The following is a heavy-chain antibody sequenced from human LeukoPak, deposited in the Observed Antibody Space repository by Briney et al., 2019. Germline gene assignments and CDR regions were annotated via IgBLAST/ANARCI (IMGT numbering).Heavy chain of an antibody. J-gene: IGHJ4*02. CDR1: GFTFSSYW. V-gene: IGHV3-7*01. Sequence: WGSLRLSCAASGFTFSSYWMSWVRQAPGKGLEWVANIKQDGSEKYYVDSVKGRFTISRDNAKNSLYLQMNSLRAEDTAVYYCARENYYGSGSYCLDYWGRGTLVTVSS. CDR3: ARENYYGSGSYCLDY. CDR2: IKQDGSEK. D-gene: IGHD3-10*01.